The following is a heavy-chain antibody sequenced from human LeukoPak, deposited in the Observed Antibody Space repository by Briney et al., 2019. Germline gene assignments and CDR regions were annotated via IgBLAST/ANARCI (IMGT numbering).Heavy chain of an antibody. Sequence: PGRSLRLSCAASGFTFSSYSMNWVRQAPGKGLEWVSSISSSGNYIYYADSVKGRFTISRDNAKNSLYLQMNSLRAEDTAMYYCTRDCSSTSCYPDYWGQGTLVTVSS. J-gene: IGHJ4*02. CDR1: GFTFSSYS. D-gene: IGHD2-2*01. CDR2: ISSSGNYI. CDR3: TRDCSSTSCYPDY. V-gene: IGHV3-21*01.